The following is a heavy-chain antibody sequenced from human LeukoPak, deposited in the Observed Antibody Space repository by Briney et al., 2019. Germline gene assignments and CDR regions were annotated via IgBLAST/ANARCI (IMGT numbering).Heavy chain of an antibody. CDR2: ISYSGST. Sequence: SETLSLTCTISGGSISSSSYYWGWIRQPPGKGLEWIGSISYSGSTYYNSSLKSRVTISADTSKNQFSLTLGSVSATDTAVYYCVSPRGFSYGYFDYWGQGTLVTVSS. D-gene: IGHD5-18*01. V-gene: IGHV4-39*01. CDR3: VSPRGFSYGYFDY. CDR1: GGSISSSSYY. J-gene: IGHJ4*02.